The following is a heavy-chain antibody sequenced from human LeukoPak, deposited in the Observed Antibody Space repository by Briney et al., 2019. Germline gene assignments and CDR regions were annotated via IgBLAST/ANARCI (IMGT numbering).Heavy chain of an antibody. J-gene: IGHJ5*02. CDR3: ARDGTRGVDP. CDR2: INPNSGGT. D-gene: IGHD1-26*01. V-gene: IGHV1-2*02. CDR1: GYTFTGYY. Sequence: ASVKVSCKASGYTFTGYYIHWVRQAPGQGLEWMRWINPNSGGTNYAQNFQGRVTMTRDTSISTAYMELSRLTSEDTAVYYCARDGTRGVDPWGQGTLVTVSS.